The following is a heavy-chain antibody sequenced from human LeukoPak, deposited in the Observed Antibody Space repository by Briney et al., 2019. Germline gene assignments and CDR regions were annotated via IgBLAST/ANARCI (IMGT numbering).Heavy chain of an antibody. CDR1: GFTFSNYW. Sequence: PGGSLRLSCAASGFTFSNYWMSWVRQAPGKGLEGVANIKEDGSEKAYVDSVKGRFTISRDNAQSSLYLQMNSLRAVDTAVYFCARGEEKATITALDSWGQGTLVTVSS. CDR2: IKEDGSEK. D-gene: IGHD5-24*01. CDR3: ARGEEKATITALDS. V-gene: IGHV3-7*01. J-gene: IGHJ4*02.